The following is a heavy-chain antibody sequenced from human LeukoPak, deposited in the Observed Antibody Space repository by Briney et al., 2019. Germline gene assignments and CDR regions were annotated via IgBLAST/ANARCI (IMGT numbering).Heavy chain of an antibody. D-gene: IGHD3-16*02. CDR1: GGSISSYY. CDR2: IYYSGST. CDR3: ARARYFDY. V-gene: IGHV4-59*01. J-gene: IGHJ4*02. Sequence: SETLSLTCTVSGGSISSYYWSWIRQPPGKGLEWIGYIYYSGSTNYNPSLKSRVTISVDTSKNQFSLKLSSVTAADTAVYYCARARYFDYCGPGALVTVSS.